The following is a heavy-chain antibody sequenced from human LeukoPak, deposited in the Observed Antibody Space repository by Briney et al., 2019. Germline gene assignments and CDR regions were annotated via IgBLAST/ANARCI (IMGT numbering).Heavy chain of an antibody. CDR1: GFTFSSYE. J-gene: IGHJ5*02. Sequence: GSLRLSCAASGFTFSSYEMNWIRQPPGKGLEWIGYIYYSGSTNYNPSLKSRVAISVDTSKNQFSLKLSSVTAADTAVYYCARDSGYDLYNWFDPWGQGTLVTVSS. V-gene: IGHV4-59*01. CDR3: ARDSGYDLYNWFDP. CDR2: IYYSGST. D-gene: IGHD5-12*01.